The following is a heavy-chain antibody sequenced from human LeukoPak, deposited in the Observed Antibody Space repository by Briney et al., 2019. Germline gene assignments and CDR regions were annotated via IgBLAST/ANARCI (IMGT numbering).Heavy chain of an antibody. CDR1: GFTFSSYA. CDR2: ISGSGGST. D-gene: IGHD2-15*01. Sequence: GGSLRLSCAASGFTFSSYAMSWVRQAPGKGLEWVSAISGSGGSTYYADPVKGRFTISRDNSKNTLYLQMNSLRAEDTAVYYCAKDGYCSGGSCYVGPFDYWGQGTLVTVSS. CDR3: AKDGYCSGGSCYVGPFDY. V-gene: IGHV3-23*01. J-gene: IGHJ4*02.